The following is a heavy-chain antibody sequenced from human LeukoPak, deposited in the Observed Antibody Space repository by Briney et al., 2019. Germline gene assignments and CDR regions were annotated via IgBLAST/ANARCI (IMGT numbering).Heavy chain of an antibody. CDR3: AKDRGITMVRGAQDN. Sequence: GGSLRLSCAASGFTFSSYAMHWVRQAPGKGLEWVALISYDGSNKYFADSVKGRFTISRDNSKNTLYLQMNSLRAEDTAVYYCAKDRGITMVRGAQDNWGQGTLVTVSS. CDR2: ISYDGSNK. J-gene: IGHJ4*02. D-gene: IGHD3-10*01. V-gene: IGHV3-30-3*01. CDR1: GFTFSSYA.